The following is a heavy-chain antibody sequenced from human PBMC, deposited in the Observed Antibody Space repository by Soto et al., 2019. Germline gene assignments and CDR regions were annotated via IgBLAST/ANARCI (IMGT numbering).Heavy chain of an antibody. J-gene: IGHJ6*02. V-gene: IGHV3-30-3*01. CDR3: AREGRDNYYYYGMDV. CDR2: ISYDGSNK. D-gene: IGHD2-15*01. CDR1: GFTFSSYA. Sequence: GGSLRLSCAASGFTFSSYAMHWVRQAPGKGLEWVAVISYDGSNKYYADSVKGRFTISRDNSKNTLYLQMNSLRAEDTAVYYCAREGRDNYYYYGMDVWGQGTTVTVSS.